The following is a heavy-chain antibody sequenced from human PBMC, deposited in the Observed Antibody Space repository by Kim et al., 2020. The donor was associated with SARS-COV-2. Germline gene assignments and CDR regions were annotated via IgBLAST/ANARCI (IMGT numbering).Heavy chain of an antibody. V-gene: IGHV4-39*01. D-gene: IGHD5-18*01. CDR1: GGSISSSSYY. CDR3: ARHPGWIPLWYFDY. CDR2: IYYSANT. Sequence: SETLSLTCTVSGGSISSSSYYWGRLRPPQGQELVWIRSIYYSANTYYNPTIKSRITISVDKNQYQFSLKLISVTAAAAAEYSCARHPGWIPLWYFDYWG. J-gene: IGHJ4*01.